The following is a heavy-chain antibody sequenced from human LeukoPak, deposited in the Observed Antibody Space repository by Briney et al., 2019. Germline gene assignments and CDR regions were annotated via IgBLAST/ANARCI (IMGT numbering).Heavy chain of an antibody. CDR2: IYYSGST. CDR1: GGSVSSGSYC. Sequence: SETLSLTCTVSGGSVSSGSYCWSWIRQPPGKGLEWIGYIYYSGSTNYNPSLKSRVTISVDTSKNQFSLKLNSVTAADTAVYYCARGRRGGSCYIDYWGQGTLVTVSS. D-gene: IGHD2-15*01. J-gene: IGHJ4*02. CDR3: ARGRRGGSCYIDY. V-gene: IGHV4-61*01.